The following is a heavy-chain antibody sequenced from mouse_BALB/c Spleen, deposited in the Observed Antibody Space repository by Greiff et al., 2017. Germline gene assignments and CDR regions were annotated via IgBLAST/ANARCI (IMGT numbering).Heavy chain of an antibody. CDR3: ARGIYYYGSSYAMDY. D-gene: IGHD1-1*01. J-gene: IGHJ4*01. CDR2: ISYSGST. V-gene: IGHV3-2*02. Sequence: EVKLVESGPGLVKPSQSLSLTCTVTGYSITSDYAWNWIRQFPGNKLEWMGYISYSGSTSYNPSLKSRISITRDTSKNQFFLQLNSVTTEDTATYYCARGIYYYGSSYAMDYWGQGTSVTVSS. CDR1: GYSITSDYA.